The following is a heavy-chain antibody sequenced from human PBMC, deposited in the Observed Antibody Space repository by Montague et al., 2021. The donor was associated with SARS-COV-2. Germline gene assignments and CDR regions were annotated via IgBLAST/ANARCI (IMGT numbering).Heavy chain of an antibody. V-gene: IGHV6-1*01. CDR3: ARGSSGYYTPRPFDY. Sequence: CAISGDSVSSNRAAWNWIRQSPSRGLEWLGRTYYRSKWYNDYAVSVKSRITINPDTSKNQFSLQLNSVTPKDTAVYYCARGSSGYYTPRPFDYWGQGTLVTVSS. J-gene: IGHJ4*02. CDR2: TYYRSKWYN. D-gene: IGHD3-22*01. CDR1: GDSVSSNRAA.